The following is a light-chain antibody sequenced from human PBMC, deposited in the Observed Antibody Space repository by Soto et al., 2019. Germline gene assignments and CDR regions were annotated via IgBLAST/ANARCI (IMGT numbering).Light chain of an antibody. CDR2: KAS. CDR3: QPYNSYACT. CDR1: QSISSW. Sequence: DIQMTQSPSTLSASVGDRVTITCRASQSISSWLAWYQQKPGKAPKLLIYKASSLESGVPSRFSGSGSGTAFTLTISSLQPDDFAPYYCQPYNSYACTFGHGTKVEIK. V-gene: IGKV1-5*03. J-gene: IGKJ1*01.